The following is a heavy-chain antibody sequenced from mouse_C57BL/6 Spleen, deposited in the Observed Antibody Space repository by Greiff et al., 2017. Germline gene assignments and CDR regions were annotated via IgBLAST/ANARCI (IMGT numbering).Heavy chain of an antibody. J-gene: IGHJ2*01. CDR2: IDPNSGGT. CDR1: GYTFTSYW. V-gene: IGHV1-72*01. CDR3: ARERELGREVDY. Sequence: VQLQQPGAELVKPGASVKLSCKASGYTFTSYWMHWVKQRPGRGLEWIGRIDPNSGGTKYNEKFKSMATLTVDKPSSTAYMQISSRTAEDSAVYYCARERELGREVDYWGQGTTLTVSS. D-gene: IGHD4-1*01.